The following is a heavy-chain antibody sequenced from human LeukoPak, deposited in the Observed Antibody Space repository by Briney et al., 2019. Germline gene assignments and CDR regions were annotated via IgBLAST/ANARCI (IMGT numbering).Heavy chain of an antibody. J-gene: IGHJ4*02. CDR2: IYHSGTT. CDR1: TYSISSGYY. CDR3: ARDLSVCLDYFDY. D-gene: IGHD5/OR15-5a*01. Sequence: PSETLSLTCAVSTYSISSGYYWGWIRQPPGKGLEWIGSIYHSGTTYYKPSLKSRVTISVDTSKNQFSLKLNSVTASDTAVYYCARDLSVCLDYFDYWGQGTLVTVSS. V-gene: IGHV4-38-2*02.